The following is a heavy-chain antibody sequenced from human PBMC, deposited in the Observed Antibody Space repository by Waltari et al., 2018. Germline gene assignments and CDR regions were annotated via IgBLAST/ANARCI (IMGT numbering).Heavy chain of an antibody. CDR1: GGTFSSSA. CDR3: QAAAGTGYGMDV. D-gene: IGHD6-13*01. V-gene: IGHV1-69*13. CDR2: IIPIFGTA. J-gene: IGHJ6*02. Sequence: QVQLVQSGAEVKQPGTSVKVSCKASGGTFSSSAISWVRQAPGQGLEWMGGIIPIFGTANYAQKFQGRVTITADESTSTAYMELSSLRSEDTAVYYCQAAAGTGYGMDVWGQGTTVTVSS.